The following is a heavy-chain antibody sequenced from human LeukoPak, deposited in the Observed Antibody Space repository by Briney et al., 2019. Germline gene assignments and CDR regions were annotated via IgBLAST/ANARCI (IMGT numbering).Heavy chain of an antibody. V-gene: IGHV1-18*01. CDR2: ISAYNGNT. D-gene: IGHD3-10*01. Sequence: ASVKVSCKASGYTFTSYGISWVRQAPGQGLEWMGWISAYNGNTNYAQKLQGRVTMTTDTSTSTAYMELRSLRSDDTAVYYCARDRRYYGSWSSWFDPWGQGTLVTVSS. J-gene: IGHJ5*02. CDR1: GYTFTSYG. CDR3: ARDRRYYGSWSSWFDP.